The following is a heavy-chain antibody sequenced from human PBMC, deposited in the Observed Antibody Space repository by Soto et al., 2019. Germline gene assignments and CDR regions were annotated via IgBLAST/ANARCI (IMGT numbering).Heavy chain of an antibody. J-gene: IGHJ3*02. CDR2: ISSDGNNQ. Sequence: QVQLVASGGGVVQPGTSLRLSCAASGFTSSSFVIHWVRQAPGKGLEWMAVISSDGNNQYYADSVKGRFTISRDNSKKTLYLQVNSLRAEDTAVYFCAKERGVLDAFYIWGQGTMVTVS. CDR3: AKERGVLDAFYI. V-gene: IGHV3-30*18. CDR1: GFTSSSFV. D-gene: IGHD3-10*01.